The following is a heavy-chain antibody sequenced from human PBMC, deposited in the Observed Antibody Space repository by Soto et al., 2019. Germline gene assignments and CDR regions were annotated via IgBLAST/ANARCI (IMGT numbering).Heavy chain of an antibody. D-gene: IGHD3-16*01. CDR2: ISSSSSTI. V-gene: IGHV3-48*02. Sequence: PGGSLRLSCAASGFTFSSYSMNWVRQAPGKGLEWVSYISSSSSTIYYADSVKGRFTISRDNAKNSLYLQMNSLRDEDTAVYYCARELYYDLVWVSYPNRNYFQHSGQGTLVTGSS. CDR1: GFTFSSYS. J-gene: IGHJ1*01. CDR3: ARELYYDLVWVSYPNRNYFQH.